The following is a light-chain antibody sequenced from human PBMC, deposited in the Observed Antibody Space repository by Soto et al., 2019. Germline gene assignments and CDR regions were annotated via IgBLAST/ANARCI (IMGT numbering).Light chain of an antibody. Sequence: SYELTQPPSVSVSPGQTASITCAGDKLGDKNAYWYQQKPGQSPVVVIYQDSKRPSGIPERFSGSNSGNTATLTISGTQPMDEADYYCQAWDSSTVVFGGGTKLTVL. J-gene: IGLJ2*01. V-gene: IGLV3-1*01. CDR3: QAWDSSTVV. CDR1: KLGDKN. CDR2: QDS.